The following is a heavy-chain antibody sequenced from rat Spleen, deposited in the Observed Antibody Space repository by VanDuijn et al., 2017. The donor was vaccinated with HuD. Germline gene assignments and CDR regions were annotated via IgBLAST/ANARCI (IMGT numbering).Heavy chain of an antibody. J-gene: IGHJ2*01. CDR3: ARARGFYGYTYHFDY. CDR2: IIYDGSRT. CDR1: GFTFSDYY. V-gene: IGHV5S10*01. Sequence: EVQLVESGGGLVQPGRSLKLSCAASGFTFSDYYMAWVRQAPTKGLEWVATIIYDGSRTYYRDSVKGRFTISRDNAKSTLYLHMSKLGSEDTAIYYCARARGFYGYTYHFDYWGQGVMVTVSS. D-gene: IGHD1-6*01.